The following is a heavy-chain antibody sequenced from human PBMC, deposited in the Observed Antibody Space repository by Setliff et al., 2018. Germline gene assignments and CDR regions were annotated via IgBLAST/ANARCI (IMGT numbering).Heavy chain of an antibody. CDR3: ARGPRHNFWSGYYLVAVNY. Sequence: GASVKVSCKASGYTFTNYDINWVRQATGQGLEWMGWINPNSGNTGYAQNFQGRVTMTRNTSISTAHMELSSLRFEDTAVYYCARGPRHNFWSGYYLVAVNYWGQGTLVTVS. CDR1: GYTFTNYD. CDR2: INPNSGNT. D-gene: IGHD3-3*01. V-gene: IGHV1-8*02. J-gene: IGHJ4*02.